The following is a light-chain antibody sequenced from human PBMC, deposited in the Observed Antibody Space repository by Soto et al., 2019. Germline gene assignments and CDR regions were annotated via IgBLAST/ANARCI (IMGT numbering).Light chain of an antibody. V-gene: IGKV3-11*01. CDR2: DAS. Sequence: EIVLTQSPATLSLSPGDRATLSCRASQSVSTYLAWYQQKAGQAPRLLIYDASKRATGIPARFSGSGSGTDFTLTISNVESEDFTFYYCQQRSSWPLSFGGGTKVEIK. J-gene: IGKJ4*01. CDR3: QQRSSWPLS. CDR1: QSVSTY.